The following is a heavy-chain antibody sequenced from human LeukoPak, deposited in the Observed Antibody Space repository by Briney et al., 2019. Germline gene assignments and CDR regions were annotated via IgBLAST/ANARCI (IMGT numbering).Heavy chain of an antibody. V-gene: IGHV1-2*02. J-gene: IGHJ5*02. Sequence: ASVKVSCKASGYSFSYYYIHWVRQPPAQGLEWVGWTNPHSGVTKYAQKLQGRVTVTGDTSINTAYMELRSLRSADTAVYYCARGGIDDYFDTWGQGTLVTVSS. D-gene: IGHD3-16*01. CDR2: TNPHSGVT. CDR1: GYSFSYYY. CDR3: ARGGIDDYFDT.